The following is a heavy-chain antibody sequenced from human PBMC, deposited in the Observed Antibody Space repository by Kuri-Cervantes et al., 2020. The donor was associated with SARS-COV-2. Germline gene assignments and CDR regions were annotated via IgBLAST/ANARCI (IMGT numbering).Heavy chain of an antibody. D-gene: IGHD4-11*01. V-gene: IGHV1-69*06. Sequence: SVKVSCKASGGTFSSYAISWVRQAPRQGLEWMGGIIPIFGTANYAQKFQGRVTITADKSTSTAYMELSSLRSEDTAVYYCASRILKRPLPPKTTVTVPGMDVWGQGTTVTVSS. J-gene: IGHJ6*02. CDR2: IIPIFGTA. CDR3: ASRILKRPLPPKTTVTVPGMDV. CDR1: GGTFSSYA.